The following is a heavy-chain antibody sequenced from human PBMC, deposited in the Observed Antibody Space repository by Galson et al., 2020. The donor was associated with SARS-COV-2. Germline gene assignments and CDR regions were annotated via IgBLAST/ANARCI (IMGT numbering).Heavy chain of an antibody. CDR1: GFTFRSYT. D-gene: IGHD3-3*01. Sequence: GESLKISCAASGFTFRSYTMNWVRQAPGKGLECVSSISSSSTFIYYADSVKGRFSISRDNAKNSLYLQMNSLRAEDTAVYYCARDVTIFGVVRDWGQGTLVTVSS. CDR3: ARDVTIFGVVRD. CDR2: ISSSSTFI. J-gene: IGHJ4*02. V-gene: IGHV3-21*01.